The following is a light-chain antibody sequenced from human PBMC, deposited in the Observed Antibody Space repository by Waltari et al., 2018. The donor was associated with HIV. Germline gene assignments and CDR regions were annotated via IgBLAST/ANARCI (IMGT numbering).Light chain of an antibody. CDR2: AAS. CDR3: QQYNNWPWT. J-gene: IGKJ1*01. V-gene: IGKV3-15*01. CDR1: QSVSSN. Sequence: EIVMTQSPATLSVSPGKRATLSCRASQSVSSNFAWYQQKPGQAPRLLIYAASTRATGIPARFSGSGSGTEFTLTISSLQSEDCAVYYCQQYNNWPWTFGQGTKVEI.